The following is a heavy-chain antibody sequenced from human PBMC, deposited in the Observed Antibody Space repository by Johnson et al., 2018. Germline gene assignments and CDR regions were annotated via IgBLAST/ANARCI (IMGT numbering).Heavy chain of an antibody. V-gene: IGHV3-30*18. J-gene: IGHJ6*03. CDR2: ISKDGSNK. CDR1: GFTFTNYG. D-gene: IGHD4-11*01. Sequence: QVQLQESGGGVVQPGRSLRLSCVVPGFTFTNYGLHWVRQAPGKGLEWVAVISKDGSNKYYADSVKGRFTISRDNSKSTLFLQMNSLKSEDTAVYYCAKGDYSQADYMGVWGKGTAVTVSS. CDR3: AKGDYSQADYMGV.